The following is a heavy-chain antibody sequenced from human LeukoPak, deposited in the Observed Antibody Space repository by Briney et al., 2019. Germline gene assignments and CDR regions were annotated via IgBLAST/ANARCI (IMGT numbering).Heavy chain of an antibody. CDR2: INWNGGST. D-gene: IGHD3-22*01. Sequence: GSLRLSCAASGFTFDDYGMSWVRQAPGKGLEWVSGINWNGGSTGYADSVKGRFTISRDNAKNSLYLQMNSLRAEDTALYYCARDDPGYYYDSSGYYTYWGQGTLVTVSS. CDR3: ARDDPGYYYDSSGYYTY. V-gene: IGHV3-20*04. J-gene: IGHJ4*02. CDR1: GFTFDDYG.